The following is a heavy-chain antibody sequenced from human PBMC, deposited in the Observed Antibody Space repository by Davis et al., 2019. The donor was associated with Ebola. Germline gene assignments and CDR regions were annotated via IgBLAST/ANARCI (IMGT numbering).Heavy chain of an antibody. CDR1: GYTFTGYN. V-gene: IGHV1-2*06. CDR2: IISNSGGT. Sequence: ASVKVSCKASGYTFTGYNMHWVRQAPGQGLEWMGRIISNSGGTNYAQKFQGRVTMTRDTSISTAYMELSSLTSDDTAVYFCARGHNYGHDYWGQGTLVTVSS. D-gene: IGHD5-18*01. J-gene: IGHJ4*02. CDR3: ARGHNYGHDY.